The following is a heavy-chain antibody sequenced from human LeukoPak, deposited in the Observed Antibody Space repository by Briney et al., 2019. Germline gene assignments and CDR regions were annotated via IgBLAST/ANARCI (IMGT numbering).Heavy chain of an antibody. CDR2: INGGGNTT. V-gene: IGHV3-23*01. J-gene: IGHJ6*03. CDR1: GFAFSSFA. CDR3: TKELHVAVSVADYYYFYMDV. Sequence: GGSLRLSCAASGFAFSSFAMDWVRQSPGKGLEWLSTINGGGNTTFYADSVKGRFTISRDNSKNSLYLHMDSLRPDDTAIYYCTKELHVAVSVADYYYFYMDVWGRGTAVTVSS. D-gene: IGHD6-19*01.